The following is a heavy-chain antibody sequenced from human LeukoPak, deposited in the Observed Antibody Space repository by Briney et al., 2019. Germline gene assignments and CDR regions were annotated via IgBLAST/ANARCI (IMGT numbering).Heavy chain of an antibody. CDR3: ATPLGWIDY. CDR1: GFTFSSYE. CDR2: ISSSGSTI. Sequence: GGSLRLSCAASGFTFSSYEMNWVRQAPGKGLEWVSYISSSGSTIYYADSVKGRFTISRGNAKNSLYLQMNSLRAEDTAVYYCATPLGWIDYWGQGTLVTVSS. J-gene: IGHJ4*02. D-gene: IGHD5-12*01. V-gene: IGHV3-48*03.